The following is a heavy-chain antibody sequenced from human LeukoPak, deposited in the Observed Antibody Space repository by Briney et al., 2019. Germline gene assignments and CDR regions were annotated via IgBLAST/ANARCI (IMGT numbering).Heavy chain of an antibody. V-gene: IGHV3-11*01. Sequence: GGSLRLSCAASGFTFSDYYMSWIRQAPGKGLEWVSYISSSGSTIYYADSVKGRFTISRDNAKNSLYLQMSSLRAEDTAVYYCARVAAADDAFDIWGQGTMVTVSS. CDR2: ISSSGSTI. CDR3: ARVAAADDAFDI. D-gene: IGHD6-13*01. CDR1: GFTFSDYY. J-gene: IGHJ3*02.